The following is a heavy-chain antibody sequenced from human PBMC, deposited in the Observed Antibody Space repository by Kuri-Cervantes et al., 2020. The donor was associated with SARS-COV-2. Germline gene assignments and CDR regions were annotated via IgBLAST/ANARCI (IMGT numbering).Heavy chain of an antibody. J-gene: IGHJ4*02. D-gene: IGHD6-13*01. Sequence: GESLKISCAASGFTFTTYALTWVRQAPGERLEWVSAITGGDESTFYADSVKGRFTISRDNSKNTLYLQMNSLRAEDTAVYYCAKRAGIYSYSSSWFDYWGQGTLVTVSS. CDR3: AKRAGIYSYSSSWFDY. CDR2: ITGGDEST. CDR1: GFTFTTYA. V-gene: IGHV3-23*01.